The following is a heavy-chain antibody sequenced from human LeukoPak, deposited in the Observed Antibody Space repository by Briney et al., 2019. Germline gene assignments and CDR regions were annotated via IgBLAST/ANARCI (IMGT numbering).Heavy chain of an antibody. D-gene: IGHD5-12*01. CDR1: GFTFSSCA. V-gene: IGHV3-23*01. Sequence: GGSLRLSCAVSGFTFSSCAMSWVRQAPGKGLEWVSVIGGSNGITFYVGSVKGRFTISRDNSKDTLYLQMNSLRAEDTAVYYCARNENSGWGYFDYWGQGTLVTVSS. J-gene: IGHJ4*02. CDR2: IGGSNGIT. CDR3: ARNENSGWGYFDY.